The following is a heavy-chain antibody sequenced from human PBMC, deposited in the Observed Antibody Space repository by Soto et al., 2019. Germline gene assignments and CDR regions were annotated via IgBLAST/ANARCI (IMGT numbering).Heavy chain of an antibody. D-gene: IGHD3-9*01. J-gene: IGHJ4*02. Sequence: PGGSLRLSCAASGFTFSSYNMNWVRQAPGKGLEWVSSISSSSSYIYYADSVKGRFTISRDNAKNSLYLQMNSLRAEDTAVYYCARGPDVLRYFDWLQQYYFDYWGQGT. CDR3: ARGPDVLRYFDWLQQYYFDY. CDR1: GFTFSSYN. CDR2: ISSSSSYI. V-gene: IGHV3-21*01.